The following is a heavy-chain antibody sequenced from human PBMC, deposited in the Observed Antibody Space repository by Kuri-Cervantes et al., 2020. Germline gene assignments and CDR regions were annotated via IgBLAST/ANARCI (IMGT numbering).Heavy chain of an antibody. CDR1: GFTFSSYS. CDR3: ARDAAGGAHTDY. J-gene: IGHJ4*02. D-gene: IGHD2-15*01. CDR2: ISSSSSYI. V-gene: IGHV3-21*01. Sequence: GGSLRLSCAASGFTFSSYSMNWVRQAPGKGLEWVSSISSSSSYIYYADSVKGRFTISRDNAKNSLYLQMNSLGAEDTAVYYCARDAAGGAHTDYWGQGTLVTVSS.